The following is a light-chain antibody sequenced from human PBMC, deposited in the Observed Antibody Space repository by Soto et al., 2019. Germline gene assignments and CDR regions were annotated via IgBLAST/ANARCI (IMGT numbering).Light chain of an antibody. V-gene: IGKV1-17*02. CDR3: LQQNTYPLI. Sequence: DIQMTQSPSSLSASVGDGVTITCRASQGISNDLGWYQQKPGKAPKRLIYAASNLHSGVPSRFSGSGSRTAFTLTISNLQPQDFATYSCLQQNTYPLIFGGGAKVEIK. J-gene: IGKJ4*01. CDR1: QGISND. CDR2: AAS.